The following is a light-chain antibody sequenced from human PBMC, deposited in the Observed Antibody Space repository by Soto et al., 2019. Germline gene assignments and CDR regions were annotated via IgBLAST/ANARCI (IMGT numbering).Light chain of an antibody. V-gene: IGLV2-8*01. J-gene: IGLJ1*01. Sequence: QSALTQPPSASGSPGQSVTISCTGTSSDVGYYNYVSWYQQHPGKAPKLMIYEVNKRPSGVPDRFSGSKSGNTASLTVSGLQAEDEADYYCSSHAGYNNFDVRGTGTKLTVL. CDR1: SSDVGYYNY. CDR2: EVN. CDR3: SSHAGYNNFDV.